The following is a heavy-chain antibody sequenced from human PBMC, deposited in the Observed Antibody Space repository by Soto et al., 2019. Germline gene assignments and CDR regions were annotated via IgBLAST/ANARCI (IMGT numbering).Heavy chain of an antibody. CDR2: IWYDGNNK. J-gene: IGHJ5*01. CDR1: GFTFNTYG. D-gene: IGHD2-2*01. Sequence: QVQLVESGGGVVQPGRSLRLSCAASGFTFNTYGMHWVRQAPGKGLEWVAVIWYDGNNKYYADSVKGRFTISRDNSKNTLHLQMNSLRAEDTAVYYCARGQGCYYNWFDSWGQGTLVTVSP. CDR3: ARGQGCYYNWFDS. V-gene: IGHV3-33*01.